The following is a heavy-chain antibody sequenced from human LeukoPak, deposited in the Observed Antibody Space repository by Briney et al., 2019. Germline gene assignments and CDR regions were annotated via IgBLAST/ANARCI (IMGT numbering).Heavy chain of an antibody. CDR2: INHSGST. CDR3: ARGYGSGSYGWFDP. J-gene: IGHJ5*02. CDR1: GGSFSGYY. V-gene: IGHV4-34*01. Sequence: SETLSLTCAVYGGSFSGYYWSWIRQPPGKGLELIGEINHSGSTNYNPSLKSRVTISVDTSKNQFSLKLSSVTAADTAVYYCARGYGSGSYGWFDPWGQGTLVTVSS. D-gene: IGHD3-10*01.